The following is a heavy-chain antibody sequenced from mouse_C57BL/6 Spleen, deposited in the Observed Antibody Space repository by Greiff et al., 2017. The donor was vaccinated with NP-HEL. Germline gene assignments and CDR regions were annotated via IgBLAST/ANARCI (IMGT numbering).Heavy chain of an antibody. CDR3: ARSGPDY. Sequence: VKLQESGPELVKPGASVKISCKASGYAFSSSWMNWVKQRPGKGLEWIGRIYPGDGDTNYNGKFKGKATLTADKSSSTAYMQLSSLTSEDSAVYFCARSGPDYWGQGTTLTVSS. V-gene: IGHV1-82*01. CDR2: IYPGDGDT. CDR1: GYAFSSSW. J-gene: IGHJ2*01. D-gene: IGHD4-1*01.